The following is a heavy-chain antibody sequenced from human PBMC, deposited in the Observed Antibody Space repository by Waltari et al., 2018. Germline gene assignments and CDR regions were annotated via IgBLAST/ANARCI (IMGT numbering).Heavy chain of an antibody. Sequence: QVQLQQWGAGLVKPSENLSLTCAGYGGAFRGYYWGWLRQPPGKGLEWIGEINHSGSTNYNPSLKSRVTISVDTSKNQFSLKLSSVTAADTAVYYCARVLPPIPAAIKRNWFDPWGQGTLVTVSS. J-gene: IGHJ5*02. D-gene: IGHD2-2*02. V-gene: IGHV4-34*01. CDR3: ARVLPPIPAAIKRNWFDP. CDR1: GGAFRGYY. CDR2: INHSGST.